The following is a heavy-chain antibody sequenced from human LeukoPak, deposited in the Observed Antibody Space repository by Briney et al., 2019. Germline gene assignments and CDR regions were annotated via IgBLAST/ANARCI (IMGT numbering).Heavy chain of an antibody. V-gene: IGHV4-38-2*02. Sequence: SETLSLTCTVSGYSISSGYYWGWLRQPPGKGLEGVGSIYHSGSTYYNPSLKSRVTILVDTSKNQFSLKLSSVTAADTAVYYCARYGSGSYSHFDPWGQGTLVTVSS. CDR1: GYSISSGYY. CDR2: IYHSGST. CDR3: ARYGSGSYSHFDP. D-gene: IGHD3-10*01. J-gene: IGHJ5*02.